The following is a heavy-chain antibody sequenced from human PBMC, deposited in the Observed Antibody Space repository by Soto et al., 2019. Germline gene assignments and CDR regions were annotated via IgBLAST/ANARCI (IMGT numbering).Heavy chain of an antibody. CDR1: GFTFSSYA. V-gene: IGHV3-23*01. Sequence: EVQLLESGGGLVQRGGSLRLSCAASGFTFSSYAMSWVRQAPGKGLEWVSAISGSGGSTYYAFYVKGRFASSRDNSENTLYLQMTGLRDEDTAVYYCAPQYGMVFWGQGTTVTVSS. CDR2: ISGSGGST. CDR3: APQYGMVF. J-gene: IGHJ6*02.